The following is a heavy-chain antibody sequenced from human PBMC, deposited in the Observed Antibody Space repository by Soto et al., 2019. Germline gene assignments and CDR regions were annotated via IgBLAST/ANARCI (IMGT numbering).Heavy chain of an antibody. V-gene: IGHV4-34*01. CDR3: ARLLTNSSGYPRSKEHAFDI. CDR1: GGSFSGYY. J-gene: IGHJ3*02. CDR2: INHSGST. Sequence: SETLSLTCAVYGGSFSGYYWSWIRQPPGKGLEWIGEINHSGSTNYNPSLKSRVTISVDTSKNQFSLKLSSVTAADTAVYYCARLLTNSSGYPRSKEHAFDIWGQGTMVTVSS. D-gene: IGHD3-22*01.